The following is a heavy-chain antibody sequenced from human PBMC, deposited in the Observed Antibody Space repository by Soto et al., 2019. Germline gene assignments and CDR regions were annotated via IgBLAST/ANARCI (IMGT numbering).Heavy chain of an antibody. D-gene: IGHD6-19*01. CDR3: ARVKAQWLVLTNIDY. CDR2: ISAYNGNT. CDR1: GYTFTSYG. V-gene: IGHV1-18*01. Sequence: ASVKVSCKASGYTFTSYGISWVRQAPGQGLEWMGWISAYNGNTNYAQKLQGRVTMTTDTSTSTAYMELRSLRSDDTAVYYCARVKAQWLVLTNIDYWGQGTLVTVSS. J-gene: IGHJ4*02.